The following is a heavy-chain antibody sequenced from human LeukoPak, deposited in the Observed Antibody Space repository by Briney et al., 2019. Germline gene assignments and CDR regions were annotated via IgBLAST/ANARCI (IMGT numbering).Heavy chain of an antibody. J-gene: IGHJ4*02. CDR2: FSSSASII. D-gene: IGHD5-18*01. V-gene: IGHV3-48*03. CDR1: GFIFSRYE. CDR3: ASQPRRYSAPVWFDY. Sequence: GGSLRLSCVASGFIFSRYEMNWPRKSPGKGVEWISYFSSSASIIYYGDSVNGRFTISRDNAKNSLYLQITSLRAEDTAVYYCASQPRRYSAPVWFDYWGQGTLVTVSS.